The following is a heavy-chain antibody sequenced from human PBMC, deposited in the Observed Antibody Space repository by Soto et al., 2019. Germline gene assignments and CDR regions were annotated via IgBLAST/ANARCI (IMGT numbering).Heavy chain of an antibody. J-gene: IGHJ6*02. CDR2: TYYSGST. D-gene: IGHD3-10*01. CDR3: ARARMVRGIIYYYGMDV. Sequence: QVQLQESGPGLVKSSQTLSLTCTVSGGSISSDGNYWSWIRQHPGKGLEWIGYTYYSGSTYYNPSLKGRITISVDTSKNQFSLKLNSVTAADTAVYYCARARMVRGIIYYYGMDVWGQGTPVTVSS. CDR1: GGSISSDGNY. V-gene: IGHV4-31*03.